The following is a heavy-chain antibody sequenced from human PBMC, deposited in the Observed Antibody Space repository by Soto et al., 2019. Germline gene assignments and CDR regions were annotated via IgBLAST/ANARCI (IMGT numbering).Heavy chain of an antibody. CDR3: ARHDTAMVTVYYYGMDV. V-gene: IGHV5-51*01. D-gene: IGHD5-18*01. Sequence: GESLKISCKGSGYSFTSYWIGWVRRMPGKGLEWMGIIYPGDSDTRYSPSFQGQVTISADKSISTAYLQWSSLKASDTAMYYCARHDTAMVTVYYYGMDVWGQGTTVTVSS. CDR1: GYSFTSYW. CDR2: IYPGDSDT. J-gene: IGHJ6*02.